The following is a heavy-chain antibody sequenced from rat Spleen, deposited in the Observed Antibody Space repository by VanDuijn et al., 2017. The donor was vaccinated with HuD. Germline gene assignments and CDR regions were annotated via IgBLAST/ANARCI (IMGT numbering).Heavy chain of an antibody. CDR3: TREEDNSFYFDY. J-gene: IGHJ2*01. V-gene: IGHV2-30*01. Sequence: QVQLKESGPGLVQPSQTLSLTCTVSGFSLTSYNVHWVRQSTGKGLEWLGLIWTGGNTGYNSALKSRLTFSRDTSKSQVFLKINSLQTEDIATYYSTREEDNSFYFDYWGQGVMVTVSS. D-gene: IGHD1-10*01. CDR2: IWTGGNT. CDR1: GFSLTSYN.